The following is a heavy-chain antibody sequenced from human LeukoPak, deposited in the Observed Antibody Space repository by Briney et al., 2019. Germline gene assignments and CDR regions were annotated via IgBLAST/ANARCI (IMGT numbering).Heavy chain of an antibody. CDR3: ATNYGSGSYYHK. CDR1: GFTFSSYV. V-gene: IGHV3-30*04. J-gene: IGHJ4*02. Sequence: GGSLRLSCAASGFTFSSYVMHWVRQAPGKGLEWVAIISYDGSNEYYADSVKGRFTISRDNSKNTLYLQMNSLRAEDTAVYYCATNYGSGSYYHKWGQGTLVTVSS. D-gene: IGHD3-10*01. CDR2: ISYDGSNE.